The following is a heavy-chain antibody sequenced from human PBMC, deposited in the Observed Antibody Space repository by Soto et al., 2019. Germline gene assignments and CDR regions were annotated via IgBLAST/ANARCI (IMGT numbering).Heavy chain of an antibody. D-gene: IGHD5-12*01. Sequence: PSETLSLTCTVSGGSISSGGYYWSWIRQHPGKGLEWIGYIYYSGSTYYNPSLKSRVTISVDTSKNQFSLKLSSVTAADTAVYYCATYQIGSSGYDRHGFDYWGQGTLVTVSS. V-gene: IGHV4-31*03. J-gene: IGHJ4*02. CDR3: ATYQIGSSGYDRHGFDY. CDR1: GGSISSGGYY. CDR2: IYYSGST.